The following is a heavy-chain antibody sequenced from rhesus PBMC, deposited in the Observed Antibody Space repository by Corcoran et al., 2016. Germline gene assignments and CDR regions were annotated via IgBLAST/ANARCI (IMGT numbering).Heavy chain of an antibody. D-gene: IGHD5-42*01. J-gene: IGHJ2*01. CDR1: GYSISSGYY. CDR2: IYGSGGSN. Sequence: QVQLQESGPGLVKPSETLSLTCAVSGYSISSGYYWGWIRQPPGKGLEWIGRIYGSGGSNYLNPSLKSRVTLSVDTSKNQFSLKLSSVTAADTAVYYCARVVSNWSEWDTVGTEWYFDLWGPGTPITISS. V-gene: IGHV4S14*01. CDR3: ARVVSNWSEWDTVGTEWYFDL.